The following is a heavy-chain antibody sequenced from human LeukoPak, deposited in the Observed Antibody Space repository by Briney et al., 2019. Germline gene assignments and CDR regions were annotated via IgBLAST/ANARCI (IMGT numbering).Heavy chain of an antibody. D-gene: IGHD3-10*02. Sequence: GGSLRLSCAASGFTFSNYAVMWVRQAPGQGLEWVSAITSGGAPRYADSVKGRFTISRDNSKNTLYLQMSSLRAEDTAVYYCARDYVTMAPDYGGLGTLVTVSS. CDR1: GFTFSNYA. CDR3: ARDYVTMAPDY. J-gene: IGHJ4*02. V-gene: IGHV3-23*01. CDR2: ITSGGAP.